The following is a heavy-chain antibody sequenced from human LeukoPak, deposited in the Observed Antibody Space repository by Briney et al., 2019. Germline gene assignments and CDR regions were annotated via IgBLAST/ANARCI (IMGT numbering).Heavy chain of an antibody. V-gene: IGHV4-61*02. Sequence: SQTLSLTCTLSGGSISSDSYYWSWIRQPAGRGLEWIGRIYASGKTNYNPSLKSRVTISVDTSKNQFSLKLSSVTAADTAVYYCARHRSLVGATSWFDPWGQGTLVTVSS. CDR2: IYASGKT. D-gene: IGHD1-26*01. CDR1: GGSISSDSYY. J-gene: IGHJ5*02. CDR3: ARHRSLVGATSWFDP.